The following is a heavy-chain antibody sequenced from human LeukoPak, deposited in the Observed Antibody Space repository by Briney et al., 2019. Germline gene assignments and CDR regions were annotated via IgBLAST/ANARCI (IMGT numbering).Heavy chain of an antibody. D-gene: IGHD2-15*01. J-gene: IGHJ3*02. CDR1: GFTFSGAA. V-gene: IGHV3-73*01. CDR3: TRYAETYCSGGSCYPRAFDI. CDR2: IRSKANSYAT. Sequence: PGGSLKLSWAASGFTFSGAAMHWVRQASGKGLEWVGRIRSKANSYATAYAASVKGRFTISRDDSKNTAYLQMNSLKTEDTAVYYCTRYAETYCSGGSCYPRAFDIWGQGTMVTVSS.